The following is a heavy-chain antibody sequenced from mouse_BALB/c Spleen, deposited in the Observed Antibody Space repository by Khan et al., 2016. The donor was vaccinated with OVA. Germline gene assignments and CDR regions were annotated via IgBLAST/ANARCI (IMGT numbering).Heavy chain of an antibody. CDR2: IYPGISDT. Sequence: EVQLQQSGTVLARPGASVKMSCKASGYSFTSYWIHWVKQRPGQGLEWIGTIYPGISDTRYNQKFKGKAKLTAVTSARTAYMEISSLKNEASAVYYCTRSYDSFYFDYWGQGTALTVSS. J-gene: IGHJ2*01. CDR1: GYSFTSYW. D-gene: IGHD2-4*01. CDR3: TRSYDSFYFDY. V-gene: IGHV1-5*01.